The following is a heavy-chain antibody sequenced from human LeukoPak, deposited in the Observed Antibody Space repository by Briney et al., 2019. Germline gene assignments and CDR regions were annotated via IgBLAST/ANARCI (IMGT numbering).Heavy chain of an antibody. Sequence: GASVKVSCKASGYTFTSYGISWVRQAPGQGLEWMGGIIPIFGTANYAQKFQGRVTITADKSTSTAYMELSSLRSEDTAVYYCARPTAPYDSGGSRSYYYYYYYMDVWGKGTTVTVSS. J-gene: IGHJ6*03. CDR1: GYTFTSYG. V-gene: IGHV1-69*06. CDR3: ARPTAPYDSGGSRSYYYYYYYMDV. D-gene: IGHD3-22*01. CDR2: IIPIFGTA.